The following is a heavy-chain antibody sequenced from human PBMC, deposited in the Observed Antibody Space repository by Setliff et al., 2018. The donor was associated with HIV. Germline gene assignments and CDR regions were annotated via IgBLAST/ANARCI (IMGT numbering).Heavy chain of an antibody. CDR3: ASRNMGSGFPQGENAFDI. V-gene: IGHV1-45*02. CDR1: GYTFTYRY. Sequence: SVKVSCKASGYTFTYRYLHWVRQAPGQALEWMGWITPFNGNTNYAQKFQDRVTITRDRSISTAYMELSGLRSEDTAMYYCASRNMGSGFPQGENAFDIWGQGTMVTVSS. CDR2: ITPFNGNT. D-gene: IGHD6-19*01. J-gene: IGHJ3*02.